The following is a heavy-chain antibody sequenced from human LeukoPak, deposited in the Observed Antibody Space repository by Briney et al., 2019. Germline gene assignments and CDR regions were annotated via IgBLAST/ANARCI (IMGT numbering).Heavy chain of an antibody. D-gene: IGHD6-6*01. V-gene: IGHV4-39*07. CDR1: NVSISSSSYY. Sequence: SETLSLTCTVSNVSISSSSYYWGWIRQPPGEGLEWIGSVYYSGSSHYNPSLKSRVTISVDTAKNQFSLRLSSVTAADTAVYYCARDGAARPGYYMDVWGKGTTVTVSS. J-gene: IGHJ6*03. CDR2: VYYSGSS. CDR3: ARDGAARPGYYMDV.